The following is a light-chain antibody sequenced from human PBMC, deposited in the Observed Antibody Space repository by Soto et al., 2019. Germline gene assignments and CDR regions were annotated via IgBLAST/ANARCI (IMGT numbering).Light chain of an antibody. J-gene: IGKJ1*01. CDR1: QTLDSY. CDR3: QQGYTTLWT. V-gene: IGKV1-39*01. Sequence: DIQMTQSPSSLSASVGDRVTIACRASQTLDSYLNWYQQKPGKAPKLLISAASRLQSGVPSRFSGSGSGTHFALTISNLQPEDFATYYCQQGYTTLWTFGQGTKVELK. CDR2: AAS.